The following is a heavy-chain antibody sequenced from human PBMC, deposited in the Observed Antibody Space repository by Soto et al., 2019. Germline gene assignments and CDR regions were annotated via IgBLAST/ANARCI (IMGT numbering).Heavy chain of an antibody. CDR2: SYYSGTS. CDR1: GGSIRVQSYY. CDR3: TRRYTWNDYYFDP. J-gene: IGHJ5*02. D-gene: IGHD1-20*01. V-gene: IGHV4-39*01. Sequence: SETLSLACTVSGGSIRVQSYYWTWIRQTPGKGLEWVGSSYYSGTSYFNPALKGRVTISVDTSTNQFSLRLTSVTAADTAVYYCTRRYTWNDYYFDPWCQGTLVTVSS.